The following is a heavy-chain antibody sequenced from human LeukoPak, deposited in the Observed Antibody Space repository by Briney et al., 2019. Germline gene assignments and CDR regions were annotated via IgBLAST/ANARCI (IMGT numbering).Heavy chain of an antibody. CDR2: IYPRDGSA. Sequence: ASVKVSCKVSGYSFTSSYIHWVRQAPGQGLEWMGMIYPRDGSASYAQRFQDRVTVTRDTSTSTVHMELSGLRSEDTAVYYCARDQEGFDYWGQGTLVTVSS. V-gene: IGHV1-46*01. J-gene: IGHJ4*02. CDR1: GYSFTSSY. CDR3: ARDQEGFDY.